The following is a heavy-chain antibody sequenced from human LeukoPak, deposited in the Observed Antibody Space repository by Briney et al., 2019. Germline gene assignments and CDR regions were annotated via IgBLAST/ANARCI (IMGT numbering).Heavy chain of an antibody. V-gene: IGHV3-23*01. D-gene: IGHD2-15*01. CDR3: GARPGEVAVPYDD. CDR2: ISGSGGFT. Sequence: GGSLRLSCAASGFTFSTYAMTWVRQAPGKGVEWVSVISGSGGFTYYADSVKGRFTISRNNSKNTLYLQMHSLRAEDTAVYYCGARPGEVAVPYDDWGQGTLVTVSS. J-gene: IGHJ4*02. CDR1: GFTFSTYA.